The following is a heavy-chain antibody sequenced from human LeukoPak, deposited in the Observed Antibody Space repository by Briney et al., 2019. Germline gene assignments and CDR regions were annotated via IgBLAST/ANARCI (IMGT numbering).Heavy chain of an antibody. CDR1: GFTFSSYG. J-gene: IGHJ4*02. D-gene: IGHD2-15*01. CDR2: ISYDGSNK. Sequence: PGGSLRLSCAASGFTFSSYGMHWVRQAPGKGLEWVAVISYDGSNKYYADSVKGRFTISRDNSKNTLYLQMNSLRAEDTAVYYCAKGRMGRNHHFDYWGQGTLVTVSS. CDR3: AKGRMGRNHHFDY. V-gene: IGHV3-30*18.